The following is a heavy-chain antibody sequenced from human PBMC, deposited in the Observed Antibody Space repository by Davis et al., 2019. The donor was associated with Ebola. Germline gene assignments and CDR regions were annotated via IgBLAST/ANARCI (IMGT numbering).Heavy chain of an antibody. D-gene: IGHD1-26*01. J-gene: IGHJ4*02. CDR1: GFSLRTSGVG. CDR3: AHRGSGSYTHYFDY. V-gene: IGHV2-5*02. Sequence: SGPTLVKPTQTLTLTCTFSGFSLRTSGVGVGWIRQPPGKALEWLALIYWDDDKRYSPSLKSRLTITKDTSKNQVVLTMTNMDPVDTATYYCAHRGSGSYTHYFDYWGQGTLVTVSS. CDR2: IYWDDDK.